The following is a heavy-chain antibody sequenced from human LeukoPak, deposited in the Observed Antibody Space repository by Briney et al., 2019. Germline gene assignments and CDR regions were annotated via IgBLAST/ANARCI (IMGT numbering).Heavy chain of an antibody. CDR3: ARAHSSNFYSWLY. CDR1: GFTFRNYA. CDR2: VSGSGDST. D-gene: IGHD6-13*01. J-gene: IGHJ4*02. V-gene: IGHV3-23*01. Sequence: GGSLRLSCAASGFTFRNYAMSWVRQAPGKVLEWVSAVSGSGDSTYYPDSVKGRFTISRDNSKNTLYLQMNSLRAEDTAVYYCARAHSSNFYSWLYWGQGTLVTVSS.